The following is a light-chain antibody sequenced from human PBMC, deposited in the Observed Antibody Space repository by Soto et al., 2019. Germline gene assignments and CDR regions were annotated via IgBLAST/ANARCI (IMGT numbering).Light chain of an antibody. Sequence: EIQLTQSPSSLSAAVRYRVTITCGSSQSISSYLNWYQHKPGKAPNLLIYAATTLQSGVPSRFSGSGSGTDFTLTISSLQTEDFATYYCQQSYSNPRTFGQGTKVDIK. CDR2: AAT. CDR3: QQSYSNPRT. V-gene: IGKV1-39*01. CDR1: QSISSY. J-gene: IGKJ1*01.